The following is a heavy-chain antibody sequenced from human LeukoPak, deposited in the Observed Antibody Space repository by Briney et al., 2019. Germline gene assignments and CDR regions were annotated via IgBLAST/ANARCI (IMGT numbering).Heavy chain of an antibody. D-gene: IGHD3-3*01. CDR1: GGSFSGYY. Sequence: SETLSLTCAVYGGSFSGYYWSWIRQPPGKGLEWIGEINHSGSTNYNPSLKSRVTISVDTSKNQFSLKLSSVTAADTAVYYCARAWGDYDFWSGYYAPGPYYYGMDVWGQGTTVTVSS. CDR3: ARAWGDYDFWSGYYAPGPYYYGMDV. CDR2: INHSGST. J-gene: IGHJ6*02. V-gene: IGHV4-34*01.